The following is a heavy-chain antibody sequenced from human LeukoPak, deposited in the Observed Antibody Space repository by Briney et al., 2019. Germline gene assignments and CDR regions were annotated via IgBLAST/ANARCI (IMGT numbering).Heavy chain of an antibody. J-gene: IGHJ5*02. D-gene: IGHD4-17*01. Sequence: GGSLRLSCEASGFTVSSKYMSWVRQAPGKGLDWVSVIYSGGTTYYADSVKGRFTISRDNSKNTLYLQMNSLRAEDTAVYYCATCITVTTCSWFDPWGQGTLVTVSS. CDR1: GFTVSSKY. CDR3: ATCITVTTCSWFDP. CDR2: IYSGGTT. V-gene: IGHV3-66*01.